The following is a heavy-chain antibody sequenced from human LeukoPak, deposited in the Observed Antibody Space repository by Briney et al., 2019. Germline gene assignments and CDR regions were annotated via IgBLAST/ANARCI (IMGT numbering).Heavy chain of an antibody. CDR2: ISSSSSTI. V-gene: IGHV3-48*01. D-gene: IGHD3-10*01. Sequence: GSLRLSCAASGFTFSSYSMNWVRQAPGKGLEWVSYISSSSSTIYYADSVKGRFTISRDNAKNSLYLQMNSLRAEDTAVYYCARDIITMVRGVTLDYWGQGTLVTVSS. J-gene: IGHJ4*02. CDR1: GFTFSSYS. CDR3: ARDIITMVRGVTLDY.